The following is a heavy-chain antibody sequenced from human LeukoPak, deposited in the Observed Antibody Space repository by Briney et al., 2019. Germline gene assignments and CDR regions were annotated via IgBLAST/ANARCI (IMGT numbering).Heavy chain of an antibody. CDR3: TTDLGGYSYGSDY. Sequence: GGSLRLSCAASGFTFSNAWMSWVRQAPGKGLEWVGRIKSKTDGGTTDYAAPVKGRFTISRDDSKNTLYLQMNGLKTEDTAVYYCTTDLGGYSYGSDYWGQGTLVTVSS. CDR2: IKSKTDGGTT. D-gene: IGHD5-18*01. J-gene: IGHJ4*02. V-gene: IGHV3-15*01. CDR1: GFTFSNAW.